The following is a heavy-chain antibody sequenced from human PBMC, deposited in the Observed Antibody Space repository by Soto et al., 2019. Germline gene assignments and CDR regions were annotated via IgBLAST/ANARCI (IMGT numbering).Heavy chain of an antibody. J-gene: IGHJ6*02. D-gene: IGHD1-26*01. CDR2: ISGSGGST. V-gene: IGHV3-23*01. Sequence: EVQLLESGGGLVQPGGSLRLSCAASGFTFSSYAMSWVRQAPGKGLEWVSAISGSGGSTYYADSVKGRFTISRDNSKNTLYLQMNSLRAEDTAVYYCAKGHSGRPGRLYYYYGMDVWGQGTTVTVSS. CDR3: AKGHSGRPGRLYYYYGMDV. CDR1: GFTFSSYA.